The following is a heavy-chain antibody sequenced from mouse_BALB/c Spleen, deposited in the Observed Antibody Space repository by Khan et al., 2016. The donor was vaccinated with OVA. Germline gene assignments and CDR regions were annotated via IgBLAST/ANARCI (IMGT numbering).Heavy chain of an antibody. V-gene: IGHV2-6-5*01. Sequence: VQLKESGPGLVAPSQSLSITCTVSGFSLTDYAVSWIRQPPGKGLEWLGVIWAGGSTYYNSALKSRLSISKDNSKSQVFLKMNSLQTDDTAMYYCAKDPPYYGMDYWGQGTSVTVSS. CDR1: GFSLTDYA. CDR2: IWAGGST. CDR3: AKDPPYYGMDY. J-gene: IGHJ4*01.